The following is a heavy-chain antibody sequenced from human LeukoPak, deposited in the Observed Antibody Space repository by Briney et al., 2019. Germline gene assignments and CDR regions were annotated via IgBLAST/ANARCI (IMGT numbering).Heavy chain of an antibody. J-gene: IGHJ4*02. CDR1: GYTFTGYY. D-gene: IGHD3-22*01. CDR2: INPNSGGT. Sequence: ASVKVSCKASGYTFTGYYMHWVRQARGQGLEWMGWINPNSGGTNYARKFQGRVTMTRDTSISTAYMELSRLRSDDTAVYYCAREVVAYDSSGLSLGYWGQGTLVTVSS. V-gene: IGHV1-2*02. CDR3: AREVVAYDSSGLSLGY.